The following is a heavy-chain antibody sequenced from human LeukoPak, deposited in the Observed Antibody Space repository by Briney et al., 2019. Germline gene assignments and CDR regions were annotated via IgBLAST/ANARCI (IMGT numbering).Heavy chain of an antibody. CDR3: ARDRSWGIDY. Sequence: GGSLRLSCAASEFDFSSHAMTWVRQAPGKGLEWVSVIYSGGSTYYADSVKGRFTISRDNSKNTLYLQMNSLRAEDMAVYYCARDRSWGIDYWGQGTLVTVSS. V-gene: IGHV3-53*01. CDR1: EFDFSSHA. CDR2: IYSGGST. J-gene: IGHJ4*02. D-gene: IGHD7-27*01.